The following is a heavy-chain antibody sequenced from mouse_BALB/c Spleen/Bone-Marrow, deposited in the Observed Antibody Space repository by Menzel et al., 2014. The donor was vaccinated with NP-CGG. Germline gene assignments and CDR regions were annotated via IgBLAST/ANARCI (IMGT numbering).Heavy chain of an antibody. Sequence: VNVVESGAELMKPGASVKISCKATGYTFSRYWIEWVKQRPGHGLEWIGEILPGSGSTNYNGKFKGKATFTADTSSNTAYMQLSSLTSEDSAVYYCARWGYGSSYVGYFVVWGAGTTVTVSS. CDR1: GYTFSRYW. CDR3: ARWGYGSSYVGYFVV. J-gene: IGHJ1*01. CDR2: ILPGSGST. V-gene: IGHV1-9*01. D-gene: IGHD1-1*01.